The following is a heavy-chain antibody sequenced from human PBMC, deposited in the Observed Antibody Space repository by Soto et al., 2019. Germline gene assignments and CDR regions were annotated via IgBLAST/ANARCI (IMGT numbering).Heavy chain of an antibody. Sequence: GGSLRIGCAASGFSFSSYNMNWVRQAPGKGLEWVSSISSSSSYIYYADSVKGRFTISRDNAKNSLYLQMNSLRAEDTAVYYCARGRYSYYFFDYWGQGTLVTVSS. D-gene: IGHD6-13*01. CDR2: ISSSSSYI. V-gene: IGHV3-21*01. CDR1: GFSFSSYN. J-gene: IGHJ4*02. CDR3: ARGRYSYYFFDY.